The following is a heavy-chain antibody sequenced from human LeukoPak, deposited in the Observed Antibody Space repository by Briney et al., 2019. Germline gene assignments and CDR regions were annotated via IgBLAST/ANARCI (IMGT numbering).Heavy chain of an antibody. D-gene: IGHD3-16*01. CDR3: VRVGSYNWFDP. CDR2: MYSDGST. J-gene: IGHJ5*02. Sequence: PGGSLRLSCAASGLTVSSNFMSWVRQAPGKGLEWVSVMYSDGSTYYADSVKGRFTISRDNSKNALHLEMNSLRAEDTAVYYCVRVGSYNWFDPWGQGTLVTVSS. V-gene: IGHV3-66*01. CDR1: GLTVSSNF.